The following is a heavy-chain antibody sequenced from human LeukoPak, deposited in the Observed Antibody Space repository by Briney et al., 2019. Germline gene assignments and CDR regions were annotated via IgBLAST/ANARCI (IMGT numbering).Heavy chain of an antibody. D-gene: IGHD4-17*01. J-gene: IGHJ3*02. CDR2: IKSQIDGGTT. CDR1: GFTFNNAW. V-gene: IGHV3-15*01. CDR3: TTSTMTHDAFDI. Sequence: PGGSLRLSCAASGFTFNNAWMTWVRQDPGKGLEWVGRIKSQIDGGTTDYAAPVKGRFTISRDDSRNTLFLQMNSLKSEDTAVYYCTTSTMTHDAFDIGGQGTMVTVSS.